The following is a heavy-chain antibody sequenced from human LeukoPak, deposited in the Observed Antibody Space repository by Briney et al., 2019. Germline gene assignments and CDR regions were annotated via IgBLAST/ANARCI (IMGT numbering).Heavy chain of an antibody. Sequence: PGESLKISCKGSGYSFIGNWIGWVRQMPGKGLERMAIIYPGDSDTRYSPSFQGQVTISADKSISTAYLQWSSLTASDTAMYYCARLGTSATYFEFWGQGTLVTVSS. CDR2: IYPGDSDT. V-gene: IGHV5-51*01. CDR1: GYSFIGNW. D-gene: IGHD2-15*01. J-gene: IGHJ4*02. CDR3: ARLGTSATYFEF.